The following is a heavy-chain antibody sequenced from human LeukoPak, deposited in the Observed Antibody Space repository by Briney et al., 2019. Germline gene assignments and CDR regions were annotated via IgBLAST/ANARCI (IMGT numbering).Heavy chain of an antibody. CDR3: ASDVHSTADPYDY. J-gene: IGHJ4*02. Sequence: ASVKVSCKASGGTFSSYAISWVRQAPGQGLEWMGGIIPIFGTANYAQKFQGRVTITADESTSTAYMELSSLRSEDTAVYYCASDVHSTADPYDYWGQRTLVTVSS. CDR2: IIPIFGTA. CDR1: GGTFSSYA. D-gene: IGHD2-2*01. V-gene: IGHV1-69*13.